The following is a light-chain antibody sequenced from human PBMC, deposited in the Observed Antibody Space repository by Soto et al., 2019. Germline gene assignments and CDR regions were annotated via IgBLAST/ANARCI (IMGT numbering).Light chain of an antibody. J-gene: IGLJ2*01. Sequence: QSVLTQPASVSGSPGQSITISCTGTSSDAGGYKYVSWYQHHPGKAPKLVIYEVSNRPSGVSNRFSGSKSGNTASLTISGLQAEDEVDYYCSSHTSSSTRVFGGGTKLTVL. CDR1: SSDAGGYKY. CDR3: SSHTSSSTRV. V-gene: IGLV2-14*01. CDR2: EVS.